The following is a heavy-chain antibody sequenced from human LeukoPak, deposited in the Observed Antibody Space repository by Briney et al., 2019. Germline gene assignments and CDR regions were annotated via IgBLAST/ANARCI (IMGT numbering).Heavy chain of an antibody. Sequence: PSETLSLTCTVSGGSISSYYWSWIRQPPGKGLEWIGYIYYSGSTNYNPSLKSRVTISVDTSKNQFSLKLSSVTAADTAVYYCASSKLAAPFTTFDYWGQGTLVTVSS. CDR2: IYYSGST. V-gene: IGHV4-59*01. CDR1: GGSISSYY. CDR3: ASSKLAAPFTTFDY. J-gene: IGHJ4*02. D-gene: IGHD6-19*01.